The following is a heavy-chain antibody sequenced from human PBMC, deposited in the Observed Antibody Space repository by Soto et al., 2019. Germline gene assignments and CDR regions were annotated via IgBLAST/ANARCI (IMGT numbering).Heavy chain of an antibody. CDR2: NSSNGDST. Sequence: GGSLRLSCSASGFTFSMFSMHWVRQAPGKGLEYVSGNSSNGDSTYYADSVKGRFTISRDNSKNTLYLQMSSLRAVDTAVYYCVHPRSTVQIPPTWGQGTLVTVSS. D-gene: IGHD4-17*01. J-gene: IGHJ5*02. CDR1: GFTFSMFS. CDR3: VHPRSTVQIPPT. V-gene: IGHV3-64D*06.